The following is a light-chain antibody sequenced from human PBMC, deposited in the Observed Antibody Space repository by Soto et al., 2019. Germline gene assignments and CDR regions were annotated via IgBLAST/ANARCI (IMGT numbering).Light chain of an antibody. CDR2: DAY. J-gene: IGKJ3*01. CDR1: QGFSSC. CDR3: QNGSNWPS. V-gene: IGKV3-11*01. Sequence: IVLTESPATLSLYPGVRATLSCRASQGFSSCLACYQQKPGQARRLLSYDAYNRATGIPARFSGSGSGTDFTLTISKLEAEDLGVYYCQNGSNWPSYGPGTKVDIK.